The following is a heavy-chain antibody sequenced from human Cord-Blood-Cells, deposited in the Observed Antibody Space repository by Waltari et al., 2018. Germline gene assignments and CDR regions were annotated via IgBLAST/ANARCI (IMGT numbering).Heavy chain of an antibody. D-gene: IGHD4-17*01. CDR3: ARDTTGWFDP. CDR2: ISSSSSYI. J-gene: IGHJ5*02. Sequence: EVQLVESGGGLVKPGGSVRLPCAASGFTFSSYSMHWVRQAPGKGLEWVSSISSSSSYIYYADSVKGRFTISRDNAKNSLYLQMNSLRAEDTAVYYCARDTTGWFDPWGQGTLVTVSS. CDR1: GFTFSSYS. V-gene: IGHV3-21*01.